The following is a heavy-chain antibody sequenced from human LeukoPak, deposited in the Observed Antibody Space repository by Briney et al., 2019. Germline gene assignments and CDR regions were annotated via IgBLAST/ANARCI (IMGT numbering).Heavy chain of an antibody. CDR3: AKVAHYYGSGSYYEYYFDY. Sequence: GGSLRLSCAASGCTFSSYAMSWVRQAPGKGLEWVSAISGSGGSTYYADSVKGRFTISRDNSKNTLYLQMNSLRAEDTAVYYCAKVAHYYGSGSYYEYYFDYWGQGTLVTVSS. CDR2: ISGSGGST. J-gene: IGHJ4*02. D-gene: IGHD3-10*01. V-gene: IGHV3-23*01. CDR1: GCTFSSYA.